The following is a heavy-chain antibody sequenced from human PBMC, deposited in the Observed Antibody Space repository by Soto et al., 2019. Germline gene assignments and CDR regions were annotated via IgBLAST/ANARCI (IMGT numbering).Heavy chain of an antibody. CDR3: ASSREGGSGRYFDY. CDR1: GYTFTSYG. J-gene: IGHJ4*02. D-gene: IGHD1-26*01. Sequence: QVQLVQSGAEVRKPGASVKVSCKASGYTFTSYGLTWVRQAPGQGLEWMGWISAHNGNTNYAQKIQGRVTMTTDTSTSTAYMELRSLSSDDTAVYYCASSREGGSGRYFDYWGQGTLVTVSS. CDR2: ISAHNGNT. V-gene: IGHV1-18*01.